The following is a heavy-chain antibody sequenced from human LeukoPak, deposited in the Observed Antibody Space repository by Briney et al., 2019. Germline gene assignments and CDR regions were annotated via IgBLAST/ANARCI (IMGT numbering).Heavy chain of an antibody. CDR3: ARDRSSHLDAFDI. J-gene: IGHJ3*02. CDR1: GYTFTGYY. CDR2: FNPNSGRT. V-gene: IGHV1-2*02. D-gene: IGHD1-26*01. Sequence: ASVKVSCKASGYTFTGYYMHWVRQAPGQGLEWMGWFNPNSGRTNYAQNFQGRVTMTRDTSISTAYMELSRLRSDDTAVYYCARDRSSHLDAFDIWGQGTMVTVSS.